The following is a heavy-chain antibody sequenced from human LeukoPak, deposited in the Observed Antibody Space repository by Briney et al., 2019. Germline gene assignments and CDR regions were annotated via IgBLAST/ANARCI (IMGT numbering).Heavy chain of an antibody. J-gene: IGHJ3*02. CDR1: GYTFTGYY. CDR3: ARVRESYFGYAFDI. Sequence: SSLKVSCKASGYTFTGYYMHWVRQAPGQGLEWMGGIKHNSGGTNYAQKFQGRVTMTRNTSISTAYMELSRLRSDDTDVYYCARVRESYFGYAFDIWGQGTMVTVSS. D-gene: IGHD1-26*01. V-gene: IGHV1-2*02. CDR2: IKHNSGGT.